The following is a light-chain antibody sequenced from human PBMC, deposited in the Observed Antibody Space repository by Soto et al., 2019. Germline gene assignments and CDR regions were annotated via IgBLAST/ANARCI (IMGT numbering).Light chain of an antibody. V-gene: IGKV1-27*01. Sequence: DIQMTQSPSSLSASVGDRVTITCRASQGINNFLAWYQQRPGKVPKLLIFGASTLQSGVSSRFSGSGSGTDFTLTFSSLEPEDFAVYYCRQRSSWPFTFGPGATVDIK. CDR2: GAS. CDR3: RQRSSWPFT. J-gene: IGKJ3*01. CDR1: QGINNF.